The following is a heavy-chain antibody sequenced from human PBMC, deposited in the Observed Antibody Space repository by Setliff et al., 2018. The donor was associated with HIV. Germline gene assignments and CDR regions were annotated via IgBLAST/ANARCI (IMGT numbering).Heavy chain of an antibody. CDR1: GGSISSYY. D-gene: IGHD2-15*01. Sequence: LSLTCTISGGSISSYYWSWIRQPPGKGLEWIGYIYYTGSTNYNPSLKSRVTISVDTSKNQFSLKLGSVTAADTAVYYCARDPGIVPIGYFDLWGRGTLVTVSS. V-gene: IGHV4-59*01. CDR2: IYYTGST. J-gene: IGHJ2*01. CDR3: ARDPGIVPIGYFDL.